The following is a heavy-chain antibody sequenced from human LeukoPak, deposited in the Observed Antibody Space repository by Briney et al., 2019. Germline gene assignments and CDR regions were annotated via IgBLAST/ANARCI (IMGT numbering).Heavy chain of an antibody. CDR1: GYSFTSYW. Sequence: HGESLKISCKGSGYSFTSYWIGWVRQMPGKGPEWMGIIYPGDSDTRYSPSFQGQVTISADKSISTAYLQWSSLKASDTAMYYCARPCKSGWGCFDYWGQGTLVTVSS. D-gene: IGHD6-19*01. V-gene: IGHV5-51*01. CDR3: ARPCKSGWGCFDY. CDR2: IYPGDSDT. J-gene: IGHJ4*02.